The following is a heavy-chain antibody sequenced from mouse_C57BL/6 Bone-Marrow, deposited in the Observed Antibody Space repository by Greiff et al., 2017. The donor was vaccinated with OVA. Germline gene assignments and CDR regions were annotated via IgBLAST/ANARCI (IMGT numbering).Heavy chain of an antibody. V-gene: IGHV1-55*01. J-gene: IGHJ4*01. Sequence: QVQLQQPGAELVKPGASVKMSCKASGYTFTSYWITWVKQRPGQGLEWIGDIYPGSGSTNYNEKFKSKATLTVDTSSSTAYMQLSSLTSEYSAVYYCARRPLRGSAMDYWGQGTSVTVSS. CDR3: ARRPLRGSAMDY. CDR1: GYTFTSYW. CDR2: IYPGSGST.